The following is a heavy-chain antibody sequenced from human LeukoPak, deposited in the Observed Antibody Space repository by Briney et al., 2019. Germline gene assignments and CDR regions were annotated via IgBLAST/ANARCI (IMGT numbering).Heavy chain of an antibody. J-gene: IGHJ4*02. D-gene: IGHD3-10*01. CDR1: GFTFRNYV. CDR2: TSSDLNVK. CDR3: AREGYYGSGSPPSLYFDY. V-gene: IGHV3-30-3*01. Sequence: PGGSPRLSCAASGFTFRNYVIHWVRQAPGKGLEWVAVTSSDLNVKLYADSVKGRFTISRDNSRSTLYLQMNSLRPEDTAIYYCAREGYYGSGSPPSLYFDYWGQGTVVTVSS.